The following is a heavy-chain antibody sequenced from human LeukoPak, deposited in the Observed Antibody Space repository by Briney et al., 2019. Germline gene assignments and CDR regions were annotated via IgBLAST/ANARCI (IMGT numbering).Heavy chain of an antibody. J-gene: IGHJ4*02. D-gene: IGHD4-17*01. CDR2: ISGSGDST. V-gene: IGHV3-23*01. CDR1: GFTFSSYA. Sequence: QPRGSLRLSCAASGFTFSSYAMSWVRQAPGKGLEWVSAISGSGDSTYYADSVKGRFTISRDNAKNSLYLQMNRLRTEDTALYYCAKDIRRDYGDYVSGYFDYWGQGTLVTVSS. CDR3: AKDIRRDYGDYVSGYFDY.